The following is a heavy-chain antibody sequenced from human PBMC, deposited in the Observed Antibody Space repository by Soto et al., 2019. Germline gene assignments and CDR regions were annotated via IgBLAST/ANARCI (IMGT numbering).Heavy chain of an antibody. D-gene: IGHD3-10*01. CDR3: ARDWYYGSEPYLDY. Sequence: QVQLVESGGGVVQPGRSLRLYCAASGFTFSSYGMHWVRQAPGKGLEWVAVIWYDGSNKYYADSVKGRFTISRDNSKNTLYLQMNSLSAEDTAVYYCARDWYYGSEPYLDYWGQGTLVTVSS. J-gene: IGHJ4*02. V-gene: IGHV3-33*01. CDR2: IWYDGSNK. CDR1: GFTFSSYG.